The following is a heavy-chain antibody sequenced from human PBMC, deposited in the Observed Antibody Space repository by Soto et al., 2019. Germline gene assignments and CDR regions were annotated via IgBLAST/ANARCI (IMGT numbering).Heavy chain of an antibody. CDR1: GFTFSSYA. Sequence: VGSLRLSCAASGFTFSSYAMSWVRQAPGKGLEWVSAISGSGGSTYYADSVKGRFTISRDNSKNTLYLQMNSLRAEDTAVYYCAKDIPGRGVTDYYYYGMGVWGQGTTVTVSS. D-gene: IGHD2-21*02. J-gene: IGHJ6*02. CDR2: ISGSGGST. CDR3: AKDIPGRGVTDYYYYGMGV. V-gene: IGHV3-23*01.